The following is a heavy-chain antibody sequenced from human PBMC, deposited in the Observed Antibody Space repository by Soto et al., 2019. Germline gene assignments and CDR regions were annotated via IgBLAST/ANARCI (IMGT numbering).Heavy chain of an antibody. CDR1: GGSISSYY. V-gene: IGHV4-59*01. Sequence: KPSETLSLTCTVSGGSISSYYWIWIRQPPGKGLEWIGYISYSGSTNYNPSLKSRPTISVDTSKNQFSLKLRSVTAADTAVYYCARVSPYGDYALDYWGQGTLVTVSS. CDR3: ARVSPYGDYALDY. CDR2: ISYSGST. J-gene: IGHJ4*02. D-gene: IGHD4-17*01.